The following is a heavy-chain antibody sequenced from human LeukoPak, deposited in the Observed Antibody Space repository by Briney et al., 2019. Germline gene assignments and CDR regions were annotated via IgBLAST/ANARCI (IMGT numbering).Heavy chain of an antibody. J-gene: IGHJ4*02. CDR1: GYSFTSYW. CDR2: TYPGDSDT. CDR3: ARLLGYGSGSYYNEPDY. Sequence: GESLKISCKGSGYSFTSYWIGWVRQMPGKGLEWMGITYPGDSDTRYSPSFQGQVTISADKSISTAYLQWSSLKASDTAMYYCARLLGYGSGSYYNEPDYWGQGTLVTVSS. V-gene: IGHV5-51*01. D-gene: IGHD3-10*01.